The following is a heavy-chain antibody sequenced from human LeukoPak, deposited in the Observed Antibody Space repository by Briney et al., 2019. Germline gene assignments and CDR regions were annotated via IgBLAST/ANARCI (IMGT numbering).Heavy chain of an antibody. J-gene: IGHJ4*02. D-gene: IGHD5-18*01. CDR1: GFTFSSYE. CDR3: AKTAMVTEGNYFDY. CDR2: ISGSGGST. V-gene: IGHV3-23*01. Sequence: GGSLRLSCAASGFTFSSYEMNWVRQAPGKGLEWVSAISGSGGSTYYADSVKGRFTISRDNSKNTLYLQMNSLRAEDTAVYYCAKTAMVTEGNYFDYWGQGTLVTVSS.